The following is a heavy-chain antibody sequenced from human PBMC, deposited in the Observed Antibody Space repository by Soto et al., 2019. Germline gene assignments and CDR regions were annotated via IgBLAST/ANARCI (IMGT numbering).Heavy chain of an antibody. CDR3: ARLWGGGISGGSFDY. CDR2: ISGSSSYI. D-gene: IGHD7-27*01. Sequence: EVQLVESGGGLVKPGGSLRLSCAASGFTFSNYNMNWVRQAPGKGLEWVSSISGSSSYIYYEDSVKGRFTISRDNANKSLYLQMNSVRAEDTALYYCARLWGGGISGGSFDYWGQGTLVTVSS. J-gene: IGHJ4*02. CDR1: GFTFSNYN. V-gene: IGHV3-21*01.